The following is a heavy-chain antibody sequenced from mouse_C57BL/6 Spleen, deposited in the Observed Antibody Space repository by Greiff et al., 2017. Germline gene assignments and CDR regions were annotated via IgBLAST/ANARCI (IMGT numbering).Heavy chain of an antibody. D-gene: IGHD2-2*01. CDR2: IDPSDSET. V-gene: IGHV1-52*01. J-gene: IGHJ3*01. CDR3: ARWGVTTGFAY. CDR1: GYTFTSYW. Sequence: VQLQQPGAELVRPGSSVKLSCKASGYTFTSYWMHWVKQRPIQGLEWIGNIDPSDSETHYNQKFKDKATLTVDKSSSTAYMQLSSLTSEDSAVYYCARWGVTTGFAYWGQGTPVTVSA.